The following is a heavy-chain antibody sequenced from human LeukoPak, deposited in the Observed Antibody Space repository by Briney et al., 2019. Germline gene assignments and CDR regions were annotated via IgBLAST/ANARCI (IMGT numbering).Heavy chain of an antibody. CDR1: GFTFSSYG. Sequence: PGRSLRLSCAASGFTFSSYGMHWVRQAPGKGLEWVAVIWYDGSNKYYADSVKGRFTISRDNSKNTLYLQMNSLRAEDTAVYHCARYPVRGVNPYYFDYWGQGTLVTVSS. CDR3: ARYPVRGVNPYYFDY. CDR2: IWYDGSNK. V-gene: IGHV3-33*01. J-gene: IGHJ4*02. D-gene: IGHD3-10*01.